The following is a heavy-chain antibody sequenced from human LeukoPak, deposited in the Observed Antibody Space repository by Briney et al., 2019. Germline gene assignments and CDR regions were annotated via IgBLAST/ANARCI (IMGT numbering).Heavy chain of an antibody. CDR2: ISSGGGTI. CDR1: GFSMSNSE. V-gene: IGHV3-48*03. Sequence: PGGSLRLSCEMSGFSMSNSEMHWVRQAPGKGLEWISYISSGGGTIYDADSVKGRFTISRDNARKSLYLQMNSLRVDDTALYYCARAPPLQLWFVSDVYSWGQGTLVTVS. CDR3: ARAPPLQLWFVSDVYS. D-gene: IGHD5-18*01. J-gene: IGHJ5*02.